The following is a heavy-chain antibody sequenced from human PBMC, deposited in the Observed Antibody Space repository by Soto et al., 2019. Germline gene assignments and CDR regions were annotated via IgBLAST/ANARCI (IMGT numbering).Heavy chain of an antibody. CDR1: GGSISSYY. D-gene: IGHD1-26*01. CDR3: ARGGWGLLFGYYYYGMDV. CDR2: IYYSGST. Sequence: SETLSLTCTVSGGSISSYYWSWIRQPPGKGLEWIGYIYYSGSTNYNPSLKSRVTISVDTSKNQFSLKLSSVTAADTAVYYCARGGWGLLFGYYYYGMDVWGQGTTVTVSS. J-gene: IGHJ6*02. V-gene: IGHV4-59*01.